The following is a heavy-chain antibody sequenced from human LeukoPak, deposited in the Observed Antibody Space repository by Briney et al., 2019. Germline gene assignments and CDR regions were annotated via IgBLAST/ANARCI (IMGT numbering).Heavy chain of an antibody. CDR1: GFTFSSYA. J-gene: IGHJ4*02. V-gene: IGHV3-23*01. CDR2: ISGSDGST. CDR3: AKVETSGGADCYALDY. D-gene: IGHD2-21*02. Sequence: GGSLRLSCAASGFTFSSYAMTWVRQAPDKGLEWVSAISGSDGSTYYADSVKGRFTISRDDSQNTLYLQMNSLSAEDTAVYYCAKVETSGGADCYALDYWGQGTLVTVSS.